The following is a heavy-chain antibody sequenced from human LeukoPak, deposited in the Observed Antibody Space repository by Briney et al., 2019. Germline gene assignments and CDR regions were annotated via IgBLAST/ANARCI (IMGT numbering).Heavy chain of an antibody. CDR3: AILNYGDYHPFRDY. D-gene: IGHD4-17*01. J-gene: IGHJ4*02. CDR2: INPRNGDT. CDR1: GYTFTNYD. V-gene: IGHV1-2*02. Sequence: GASVKVSCKASGYTFTNYDINWVRQAPRQGLEWMGWINPRNGDTTYAPKFQGRVTMTRDTSISTAYMDLGSLRSDDTAVYFCAILNYGDYHPFRDYWGQGSLVTVSS.